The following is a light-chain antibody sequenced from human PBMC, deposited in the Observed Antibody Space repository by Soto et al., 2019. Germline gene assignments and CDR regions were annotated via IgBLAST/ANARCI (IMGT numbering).Light chain of an antibody. Sequence: QSALTQPASVSGSPGQSITIYCTGTSSDVGGYNYVSWYQQYPGKAPKVMIYDVNNRPSGVSNRFSGSKSGNTASLTISGLQAEDEADYYCSSYTSSNTLLFGGGTKLTVL. J-gene: IGLJ2*01. CDR1: SSDVGGYNY. CDR3: SSYTSSNTLL. CDR2: DVN. V-gene: IGLV2-14*01.